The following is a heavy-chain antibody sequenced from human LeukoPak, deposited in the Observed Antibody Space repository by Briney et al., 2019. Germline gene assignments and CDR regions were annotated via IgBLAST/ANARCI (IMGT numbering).Heavy chain of an antibody. Sequence: PGGSLRLSCAASGFTFSRYEMNWVRQAPGKGLEWISYMSSSGITIYYADSVKGRFTISRGNADNSLYLQMNSLGAEDTAVYFCTRLGPVNKDHYIDVGGKGTTVTISS. CDR1: GFTFSRYE. CDR3: TRLGPVNKDHYIDV. D-gene: IGHD4-17*01. V-gene: IGHV3-48*03. J-gene: IGHJ6*03. CDR2: MSSSGITI.